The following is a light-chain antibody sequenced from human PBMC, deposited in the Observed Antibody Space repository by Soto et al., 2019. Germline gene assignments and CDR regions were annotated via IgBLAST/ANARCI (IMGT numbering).Light chain of an antibody. J-gene: IGLJ2*01. CDR1: SGHSSYA. Sequence: QLVLTQSPSASASLGASVKLTCTLSSGHSSYAIAWHQQQPEKGPRYLMKLNSDGSHRKGDGIPDRFSGSSSGAERYLTISSLQSEDEADYYCQTWGSDIAIFGGGTKLTVL. V-gene: IGLV4-69*01. CDR3: QTWGSDIAI. CDR2: LNSDGSH.